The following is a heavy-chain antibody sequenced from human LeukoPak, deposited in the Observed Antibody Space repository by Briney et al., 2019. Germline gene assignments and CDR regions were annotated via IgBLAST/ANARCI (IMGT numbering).Heavy chain of an antibody. CDR3: ARVAGTFYYYYGMDV. CDR2: IWYDGSNK. Sequence: GGSLRLSCAASGFTFSSYGMHWVRQAPGKGLEWVAVIWYDGSNKYYADSVKGRFTISRDNSKNTLYLQMNSLRAEDTAVYYCARVAGTFYYYYGMDVWGQGTTVTVSS. D-gene: IGHD6-19*01. V-gene: IGHV3-33*01. J-gene: IGHJ6*02. CDR1: GFTFSSYG.